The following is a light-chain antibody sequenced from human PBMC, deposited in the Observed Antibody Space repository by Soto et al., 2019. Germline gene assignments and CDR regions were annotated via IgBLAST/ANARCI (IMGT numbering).Light chain of an antibody. Sequence: QSALTQPASVSGSPGQSITISCTGTSSDVGGYNYVSWYQQHPGKAPKLMIYDVSDRPSGVSNRFSASKSGNTASLTISGLQAEDVADYYCCSYTSSSTPWVFGTGTKVTVL. CDR3: CSYTSSSTPWV. J-gene: IGLJ1*01. V-gene: IGLV2-14*03. CDR1: SSDVGGYNY. CDR2: DVS.